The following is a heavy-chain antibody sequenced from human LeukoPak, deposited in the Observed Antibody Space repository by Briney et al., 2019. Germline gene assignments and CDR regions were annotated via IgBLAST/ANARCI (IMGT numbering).Heavy chain of an antibody. CDR3: ARELFDFDY. V-gene: IGHV3-23*01. CDR2: ITGSGGST. D-gene: IGHD3-10*01. Sequence: GGSLRLSCAPSGFTFDNFAMTWVRQAPGKGLEWVSEITGSGGSTYYADSVKGRFTISRDNSKNTLYLQMNSLRAEDTAVYYCARELFDFDYWGQGTLVTVSS. J-gene: IGHJ4*02. CDR1: GFTFDNFA.